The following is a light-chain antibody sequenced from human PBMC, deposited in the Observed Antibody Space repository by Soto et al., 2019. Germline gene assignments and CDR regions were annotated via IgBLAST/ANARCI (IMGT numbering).Light chain of an antibody. CDR3: SSYTSSSTRV. Sequence: QSALTQPASVSGSPGQSITISCTGTSSDVGGYKYVSWYQQHPGKAPNLMIYDIRNRHSGVSNRFSGSKSGNTASLTISGLQAEDEADYYCSSYTSSSTRVFGTGTKLTVL. CDR1: SSDVGGYKY. V-gene: IGLV2-14*03. CDR2: DIR. J-gene: IGLJ1*01.